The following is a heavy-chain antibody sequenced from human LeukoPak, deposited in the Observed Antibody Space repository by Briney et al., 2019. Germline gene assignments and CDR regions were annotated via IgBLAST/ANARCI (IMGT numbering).Heavy chain of an antibody. CDR1: GFTVSSNY. CDR2: IYSGGST. V-gene: IGHV3-53*05. J-gene: IGHJ6*02. D-gene: IGHD2-8*01. Sequence: GGSLRLSCAASGFTVSSNYMSWVRQAPGKGLEWVSVIYSGGSTYYADSVKGRFTISRDNSKNTLYLQMNSLRGEDAALYYCAVLHYYAMDVWGQGTTVTVSS. CDR3: AVLHYYAMDV.